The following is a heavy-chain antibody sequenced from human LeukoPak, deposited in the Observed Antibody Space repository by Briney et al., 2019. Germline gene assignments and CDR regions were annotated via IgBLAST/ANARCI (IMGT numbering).Heavy chain of an antibody. J-gene: IGHJ4*02. D-gene: IGHD3-22*01. Sequence: GESLKISCKGSGYSVTSYWIGWVRQMPGKGLEWMGIIYPGDSDTRYSPSFQGQVTISADKSLSTAYLQWSSLKASDTAMYYCARVKMADSSGFDYWGQGTLVTVSS. CDR2: IYPGDSDT. CDR3: ARVKMADSSGFDY. V-gene: IGHV5-51*01. CDR1: GYSVTSYW.